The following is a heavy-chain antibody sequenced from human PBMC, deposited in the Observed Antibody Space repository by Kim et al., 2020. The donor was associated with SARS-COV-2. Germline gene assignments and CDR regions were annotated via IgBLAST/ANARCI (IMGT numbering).Heavy chain of an antibody. D-gene: IGHD3-9*01. J-gene: IGHJ3*02. CDR3: ARLTAGRYFDWLLSGDAFDI. CDR2: IYYSGST. Sequence: SETLSLTCTVSGGSISSSSYYWGWIRQPPGKGLEWIGSIYYSGSTYYNPSLKSRVTISVDTSKNQFSLKLSSVTAADTAVYYCARLTAGRYFDWLLSGDAFDIWGQGTMVTVSS. CDR1: GGSISSSSYY. V-gene: IGHV4-39*01.